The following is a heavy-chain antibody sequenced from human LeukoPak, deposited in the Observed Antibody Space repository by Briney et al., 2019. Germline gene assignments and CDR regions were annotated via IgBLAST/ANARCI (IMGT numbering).Heavy chain of an antibody. CDR2: ISSSRSYI. Sequence: PGGSLRLSCAASGFTFSSYSMNWVREAPGKGLEWVSSISSSRSYIYYADSVKGRFTISRDNAKNSLYLQMNSLRAEDTAVYYCARDSADYYGSGSYQNYWGQGTLVTVSS. CDR3: ARDSADYYGSGSYQNY. CDR1: GFTFSSYS. V-gene: IGHV3-21*01. J-gene: IGHJ4*02. D-gene: IGHD3-10*01.